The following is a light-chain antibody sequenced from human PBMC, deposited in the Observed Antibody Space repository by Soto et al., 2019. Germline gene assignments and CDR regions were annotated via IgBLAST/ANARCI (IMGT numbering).Light chain of an antibody. CDR1: QSVRNN. Sequence: EIVMTQSPATLSVSSGERGTLSWSAGQSVRNNSSWYQQKPRQAPRLLIHCAATRATGIPARFSGSGAGTEFILTISSLQSEDFAVYYCQQYNDWPPWTFGQGTKVDIK. V-gene: IGKV3D-15*01. J-gene: IGKJ1*01. CDR2: CAA. CDR3: QQYNDWPPWT.